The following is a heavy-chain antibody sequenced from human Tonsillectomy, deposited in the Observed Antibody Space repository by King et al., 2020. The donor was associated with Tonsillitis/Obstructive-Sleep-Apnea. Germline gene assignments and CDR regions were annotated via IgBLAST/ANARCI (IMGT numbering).Heavy chain of an antibody. D-gene: IGHD6-13*01. CDR1: GYTFTSYD. Sequence: VQLVESGAEVKKPGASVKVSCKASGYTFTSYDINWVRQATGQGLEWMGWTNTNSGNTGYAQKFQGRVTMTRNTSISTAYMELSSLRSEDTAVYYCARGPAIAAADTTFDYWGQGTLVTVSS. CDR3: ARGPAIAAADTTFDY. CDR2: TNTNSGNT. V-gene: IGHV1-8*01. J-gene: IGHJ4*02.